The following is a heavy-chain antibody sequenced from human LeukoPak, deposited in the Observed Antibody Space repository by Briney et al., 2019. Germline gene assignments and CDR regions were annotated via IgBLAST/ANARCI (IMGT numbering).Heavy chain of an antibody. CDR1: GGSISSYY. J-gene: IGHJ4*02. V-gene: IGHV4-4*07. D-gene: IGHD3-22*01. CDR3: ARSGDYYYDSSGYPVDY. CDR2: IYSSGST. Sequence: SETLSLTCTVSGGSISSYYWSWIRQPAGKGLELIGRIYSSGSTNYNPSLKSRVTMSVDTSKNQFSLKLSSVTAADTAVYYCARSGDYYYDSSGYPVDYWGQGTLVTVSS.